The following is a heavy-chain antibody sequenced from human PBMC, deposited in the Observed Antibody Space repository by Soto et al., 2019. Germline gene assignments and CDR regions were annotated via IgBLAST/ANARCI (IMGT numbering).Heavy chain of an antibody. CDR2: IRSKANSYAT. Sequence: EVQLVESGGGLVQPGGSLKLSCAASGFTFSGSAMHWVRQASGKGLEWVGRIRSKANSYATAYAASVKGRFTISRDDSKNTAYLQMNSLKTEDTAVYYCNAVAAAGTSWLDPWGQGTLVTVSS. V-gene: IGHV3-73*02. D-gene: IGHD6-13*01. J-gene: IGHJ5*02. CDR1: GFTFSGSA. CDR3: NAVAAAGTSWLDP.